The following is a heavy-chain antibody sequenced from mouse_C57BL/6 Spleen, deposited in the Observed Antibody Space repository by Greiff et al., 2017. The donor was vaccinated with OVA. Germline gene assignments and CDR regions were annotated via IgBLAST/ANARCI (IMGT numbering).Heavy chain of an antibody. V-gene: IGHV1-15*01. CDR1: GYTFTDYD. Sequence: QVQLKESGAELVRPGASVTLSCKASGYTFTDYDMHWVKQTPVHGLEWIGAIDPVTGGTAYNQKFKGKAILTADKSSSTAYMELRSLTTEDSAVYYCTRRGYDYWGQGTTLTVSA. CDR3: TRRGYDY. D-gene: IGHD2-2*01. J-gene: IGHJ2*01. CDR2: IDPVTGGT.